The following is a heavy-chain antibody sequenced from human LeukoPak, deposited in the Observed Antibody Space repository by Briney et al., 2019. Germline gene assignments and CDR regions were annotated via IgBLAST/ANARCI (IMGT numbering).Heavy chain of an antibody. CDR2: ISDYDGDT. D-gene: IGHD2-2*01. CDR1: GYTFTRYG. Sequence: ASVKVSCKASGYTFTRYGISWVRQAPGQGLEWMGRISDYDGDTNYAQKLQGRVTMTTDTSTSTAYMELRSLRSDDTAVYYCARLEYCSSTSCSNDYWGQGTLVTVSS. CDR3: ARLEYCSSTSCSNDY. V-gene: IGHV1-18*01. J-gene: IGHJ4*02.